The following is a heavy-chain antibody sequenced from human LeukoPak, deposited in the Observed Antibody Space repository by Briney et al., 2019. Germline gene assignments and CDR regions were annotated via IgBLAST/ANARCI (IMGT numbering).Heavy chain of an antibody. CDR2: INPNSGGT. V-gene: IGHV1-2*06. CDR3: ARAAVGGYYDSSGYYPDY. D-gene: IGHD3-22*01. CDR1: GGTFSSYA. J-gene: IGHJ4*02. Sequence: GASVKVSCKASGGTFSSYAISWVRQAPGQGLEWMGRINPNSGGTNYAQKFQGRVTMTRDTSISTAYMELSRLRSDDTAVYYCARAAVGGYYDSSGYYPDYWGQGTLVTVSS.